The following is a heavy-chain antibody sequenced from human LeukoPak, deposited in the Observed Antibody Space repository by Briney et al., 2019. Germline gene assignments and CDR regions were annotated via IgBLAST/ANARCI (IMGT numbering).Heavy chain of an antibody. Sequence: GGSLRLSCTASGFTFSSYTMSWVRQAPGKGLKWVSTITTGGPNTYYADSVKGRFTISRDNSKNTLYLQMNSLRAEDTAVYYCAKGRDGYNSYLFDYWGQGTLVTVSS. V-gene: IGHV3-23*01. D-gene: IGHD5-24*01. CDR3: AKGRDGYNSYLFDY. J-gene: IGHJ4*02. CDR2: ITTGGPNT. CDR1: GFTFSSYT.